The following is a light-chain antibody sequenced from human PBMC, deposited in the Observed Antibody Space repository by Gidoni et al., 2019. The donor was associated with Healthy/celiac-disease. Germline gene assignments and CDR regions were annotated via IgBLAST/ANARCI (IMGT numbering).Light chain of an antibody. J-gene: IGKJ4*01. CDR2: DAS. V-gene: IGKV1-13*02. CDR1: QGISSA. Sequence: AIHLTQSPSSLSASVGDRVTITCRASQGISSALAWYQQKPGKAPKLLIYDASSLESGVPSRFSGSGCGTDFTITISSLQHEDFATYYCQQFNSYPPLTFGGGTKVEIK. CDR3: QQFNSYPPLT.